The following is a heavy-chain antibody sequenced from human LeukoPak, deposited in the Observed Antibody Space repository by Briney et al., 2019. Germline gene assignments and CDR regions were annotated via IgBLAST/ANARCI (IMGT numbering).Heavy chain of an antibody. Sequence: PWASVKVSCKASGYTFTGYYMHWVRQAPRQGLEWMGWINPNSGGTNYAQKSQGRVTMTRDTSISTAYMELSRLRSDDTAVYYCATESSVTNPSGLRYFDWLLSRVNWFDPWGQGTLVTVSS. CDR1: GYTFTGYY. V-gene: IGHV1-2*02. J-gene: IGHJ5*02. CDR3: ATESSVTNPSGLRYFDWLLSRVNWFDP. CDR2: INPNSGGT. D-gene: IGHD3-9*01.